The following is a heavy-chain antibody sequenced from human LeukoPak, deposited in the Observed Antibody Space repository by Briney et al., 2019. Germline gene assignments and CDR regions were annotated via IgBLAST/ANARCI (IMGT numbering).Heavy chain of an antibody. CDR1: GGTFSSYA. V-gene: IGHV1-69*04. D-gene: IGHD6-13*01. Sequence: SVKVSCKASGGTFSSYAISWVRQAPGQGLEWMGRIIPILGIANYAQKFQGRVTITADKSTSTAYMELSSLRSEDTAVYYCARAPGIAAAGTENAFDIWGQGTMVTVSS. CDR3: ARAPGIAAAGTENAFDI. CDR2: IIPILGIA. J-gene: IGHJ3*02.